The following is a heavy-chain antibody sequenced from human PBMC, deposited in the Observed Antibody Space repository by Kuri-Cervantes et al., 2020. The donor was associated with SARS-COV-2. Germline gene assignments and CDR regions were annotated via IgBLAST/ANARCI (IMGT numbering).Heavy chain of an antibody. D-gene: IGHD2-15*01. CDR1: GFTFSSYG. CDR2: IWYDGSNK. CDR3: ARDSVAPHPYYYYGMDV. J-gene: IGHJ6*01. Sequence: GGSLRLSCAASGFTFSSYGMHWVRQAPGKGLEWVAVIWYDGSNKYYADSVKGRFTISRDNSKNTLYLQMNSLRAEDTAVYYCARDSVAPHPYYYYGMDVWGQGTTVTVSS. V-gene: IGHV3-33*08.